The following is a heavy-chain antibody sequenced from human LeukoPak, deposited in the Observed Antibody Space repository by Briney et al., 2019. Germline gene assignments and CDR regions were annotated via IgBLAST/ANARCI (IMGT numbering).Heavy chain of an antibody. CDR1: GFTFSSYS. V-gene: IGHV3-48*04. CDR2: ISSSSSTI. Sequence: PGGSLRLSCAASGFTFSSYSMNWVRQAPGKGLEWVSYISSSSSTIYYADSVKGRFTISRDNAKNSLYLQMNSLRAEDTAVYYCAREGIAAAGTIDYWGQGTLVTVSS. D-gene: IGHD6-13*01. J-gene: IGHJ4*02. CDR3: AREGIAAAGTIDY.